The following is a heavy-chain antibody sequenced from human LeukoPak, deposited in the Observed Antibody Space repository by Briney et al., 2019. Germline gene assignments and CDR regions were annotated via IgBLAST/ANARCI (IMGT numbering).Heavy chain of an antibody. J-gene: IGHJ4*02. CDR3: ARDVRYSQDY. Sequence: PGGSLRLSCAASGFTFSSYAMNWLRQAPGKGLEWISYITHSGSTTTYADSVKGRFTISRDNAKNSLYLQMNSLRAEDTAVYYCARDVRYSQDYWGQGTLVTVSS. CDR2: ITHSGSTT. CDR1: GFTFSSYA. V-gene: IGHV3-48*01. D-gene: IGHD5-18*01.